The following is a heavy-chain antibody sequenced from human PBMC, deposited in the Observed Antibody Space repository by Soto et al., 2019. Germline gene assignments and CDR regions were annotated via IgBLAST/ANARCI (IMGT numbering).Heavy chain of an antibody. CDR3: ARDYDRSGYSFDY. V-gene: IGHV4-31*03. Sequence: PSETLSLTCTFSGGSISGGGYYWIWIRQHPGKGLEWIGYIYYSGSTYYNPSLKSRVTISVDTSKNQFSLKLSSVTAADTAVYYCARDYDRSGYSFDYWGQGTLVTVSS. D-gene: IGHD3-22*01. CDR2: IYYSGST. CDR1: GGSISGGGYY. J-gene: IGHJ4*02.